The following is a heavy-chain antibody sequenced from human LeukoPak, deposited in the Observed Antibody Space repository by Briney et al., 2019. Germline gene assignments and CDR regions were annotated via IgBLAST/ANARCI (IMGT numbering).Heavy chain of an antibody. D-gene: IGHD2-15*01. CDR2: INPNSGGT. CDR1: GYTFTSYY. Sequence: ASVKVSCKASGYTFTSYYMHWVRQAPGQGLEWMGWINPNSGGTNYAQKFQGRVTMTRDTYISTAYMELSRLRSDDTAVYYCASIRESSGALDAFDIWGQGTMVTVSS. CDR3: ASIRESSGALDAFDI. V-gene: IGHV1-2*02. J-gene: IGHJ3*02.